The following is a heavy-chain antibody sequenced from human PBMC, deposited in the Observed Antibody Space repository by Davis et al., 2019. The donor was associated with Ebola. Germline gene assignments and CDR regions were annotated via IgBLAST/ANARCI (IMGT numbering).Heavy chain of an antibody. Sequence: HSQTLSLTCDISGDSVSTGGWNWIRQSPSRGLEWLGRTHYNSKWYNDYAVSVKSRITINPDTSKNQFSLQLSSVTPEDTGLYYCARGWFRGSMDVWGEGTTVTVSS. V-gene: IGHV6-1*01. CDR1: GDSVSTGG. D-gene: IGHD3-10*01. CDR2: THYNSKWYN. J-gene: IGHJ6*04. CDR3: ARGWFRGSMDV.